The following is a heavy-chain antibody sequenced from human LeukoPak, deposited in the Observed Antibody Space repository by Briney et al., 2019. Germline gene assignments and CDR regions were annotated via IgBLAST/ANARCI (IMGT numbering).Heavy chain of an antibody. D-gene: IGHD3-16*01. CDR2: INVAGNT. J-gene: IGHJ4*02. V-gene: IGHV3-66*01. CDR3: RRDVSGSRANY. CDR1: GFTVSNDY. Sequence: GWSLRLSCAASGFTVSNDYMTWVRQAPGKGREWVPRINVAGNTNYEDSVRGRFTISRDNSKNTLYLHMNSLRAEDTGVYYCRRDVSGSRANYWGQGTLVTVTS.